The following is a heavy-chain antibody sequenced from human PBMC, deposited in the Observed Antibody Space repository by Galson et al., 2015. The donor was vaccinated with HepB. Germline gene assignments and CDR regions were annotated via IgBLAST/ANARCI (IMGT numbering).Heavy chain of an antibody. J-gene: IGHJ4*02. CDR1: GYSFTSYW. V-gene: IGHV5-10-1*01. CDR2: IDPSDSYT. Sequence: QSGAEVKKPGESLRISCKGSGYSFTSYWISWVRQMPGKGLEWMGRIDPSDSYTNYSPSFQGHVTISADKSISTAYLQWSSLKASDTAMYYCARLEQGDGCNQLWGQQDYWGQGTLVTVSS. D-gene: IGHD5-24*01. CDR3: ARLEQGDGCNQLWGQQDY.